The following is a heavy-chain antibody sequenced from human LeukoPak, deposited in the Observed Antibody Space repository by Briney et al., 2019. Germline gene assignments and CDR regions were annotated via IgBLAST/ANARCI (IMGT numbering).Heavy chain of an antibody. CDR1: DYTFSSYG. D-gene: IGHD3-16*01. J-gene: IGHJ4*02. CDR3: ARDELGSFDY. Sequence: GASVKVSCKASDYTFSSYGISWVRQAPGQGLEWMGWISLYNGNTKYAQKLQDRVTMTADTSTTTAYMEVRSLRSGDTAVYYCARDELGSFDYWGQGTLVTVSS. CDR2: ISLYNGNT. V-gene: IGHV1-18*01.